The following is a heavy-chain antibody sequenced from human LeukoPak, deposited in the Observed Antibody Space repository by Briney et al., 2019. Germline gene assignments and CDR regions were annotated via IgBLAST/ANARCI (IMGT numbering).Heavy chain of an antibody. V-gene: IGHV4-39*01. J-gene: IGHJ4*02. CDR2: IYYSGST. CDR3: ASHPEPYSSSWYYFDY. CDR1: GGSISSSSYY. D-gene: IGHD6-13*01. Sequence: SETLSLTCTASGGSISSSSYYWGWIRQPPGKGLEWIGSIYYSGSTYYNPSLKSRVTISVDTSKNQFSLKLSSVTAADTAVYYCASHPEPYSSSWYYFDYWGQGTLVTVSS.